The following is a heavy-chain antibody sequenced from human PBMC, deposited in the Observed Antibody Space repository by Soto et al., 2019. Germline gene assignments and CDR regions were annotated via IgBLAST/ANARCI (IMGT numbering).Heavy chain of an antibody. CDR2: ISDSGVT. D-gene: IGHD3-10*01. CDR3: AGGAGDFSGPDSFDI. CDR1: GDSIIRSF. V-gene: IGHV4-59*01. Sequence: QVQLQESGPRLVKSSETLSLVCSVSGDSIIRSFWGWIRQSPGKGLQYIGYISDSGVTDYDPSLKSRVNISVDPSKNQFSLKLTSVTAADTAVYYCAGGAGDFSGPDSFDIWGQGTMVTVSS. J-gene: IGHJ3*02.